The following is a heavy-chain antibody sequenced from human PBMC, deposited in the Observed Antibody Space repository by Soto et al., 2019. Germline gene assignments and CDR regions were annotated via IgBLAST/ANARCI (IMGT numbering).Heavy chain of an antibody. D-gene: IGHD6-13*01. V-gene: IGHV1-69*01. Sequence: QVQLVQSGAEVKKPGSSVKVSCKASGGTFNSYYMSWVRQAPGQGLEWMGGIIPVLRTANYAQKFQGRVTITADESTSTAYMEVSSLRFDDMAVYYCASLVTAAGTIGAYDIWGQGTMVTVSS. CDR1: GGTFNSYY. CDR3: ASLVTAAGTIGAYDI. J-gene: IGHJ3*02. CDR2: IIPVLRTA.